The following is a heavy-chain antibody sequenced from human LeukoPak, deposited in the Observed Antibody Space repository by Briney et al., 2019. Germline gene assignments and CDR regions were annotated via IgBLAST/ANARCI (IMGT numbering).Heavy chain of an antibody. CDR2: ISGDGGST. J-gene: IGHJ4*02. Sequence: GGSLRLSCAAPGFTFSSYSMKWVRQAPGKGLEWVSLISGDGGSTYYADSVKGRFTISRDNSKNSLYLQMNSLRTEDTALYYCAKDIRSGSGRGYFDYWGQGTLVTVSS. CDR3: AKDIRSGSGRGYFDY. CDR1: GFTFSSYS. D-gene: IGHD3-10*01. V-gene: IGHV3-43*02.